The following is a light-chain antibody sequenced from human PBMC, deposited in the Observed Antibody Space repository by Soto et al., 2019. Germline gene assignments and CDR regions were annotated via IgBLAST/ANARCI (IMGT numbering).Light chain of an antibody. J-gene: IGKJ4*01. V-gene: IGKV2-40*01. Sequence: DIVMTQTPLSLPVTPGEPASISCRSSQSLLDSDDGNTYLDWYLQKPGQSPQLLIYTVSYRASGVPDRFSGSGSGTDFTLKISRVEAEDVGLYYCMQRIELPLTFGGGTKVAIK. CDR3: MQRIELPLT. CDR2: TVS. CDR1: QSLLDSDDGNTY.